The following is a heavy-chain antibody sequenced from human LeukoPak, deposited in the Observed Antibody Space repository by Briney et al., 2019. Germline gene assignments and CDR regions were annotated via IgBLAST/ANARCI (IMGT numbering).Heavy chain of an antibody. CDR3: AKDFGSGWYYFDY. CDR1: GFTFSSYG. D-gene: IGHD6-19*01. CDR2: ISWDGNNK. V-gene: IGHV3-30*18. J-gene: IGHJ4*02. Sequence: GGSLRLSCAASGFTFSSYGMHWVRGAPGKGLEWVAAISWDGNNKYYADPVKCRFTISRDNSKNTLYMQMNSLRAEDTAVYYCAKDFGSGWYYFDYWGQGTLVPVSS.